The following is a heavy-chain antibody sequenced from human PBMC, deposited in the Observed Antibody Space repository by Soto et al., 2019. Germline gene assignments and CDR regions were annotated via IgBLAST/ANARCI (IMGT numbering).Heavy chain of an antibody. CDR2: ISYDGSNK. D-gene: IGHD2-15*01. V-gene: IGHV3-30*18. CDR3: AKDWCSGGSCYSSDY. Sequence: QVQLVESGGGVVQPGRSLRLSCAASGFTFSSYGMHWVRQAPGKGLEWVAVISYDGSNKYYADSVKGRFTISRDNSKNTLYLQMNSLRAEDTAVYYCAKDWCSGGSCYSSDYWGQGTLVTVSS. CDR1: GFTFSSYG. J-gene: IGHJ4*02.